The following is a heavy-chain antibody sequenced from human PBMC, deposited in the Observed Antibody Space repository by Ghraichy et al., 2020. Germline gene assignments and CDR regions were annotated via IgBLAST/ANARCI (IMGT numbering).Heavy chain of an antibody. V-gene: IGHV4-34*12. J-gene: IGHJ4*02. CDR3: ARFGATVSTLEFDY. CDR1: GGSFSAYN. CDR2: IIHSGTS. Sequence: GSLRLSCAVYGGSFSAYNWNWIRQAPGKGLEWVGEIIHSGTSNYNPYLKSRVTISANTSKRQVSLKLSSVTAADTAIDYCARFGATVSTLEFDYWGQGTLVTVSS. D-gene: IGHD4-17*01.